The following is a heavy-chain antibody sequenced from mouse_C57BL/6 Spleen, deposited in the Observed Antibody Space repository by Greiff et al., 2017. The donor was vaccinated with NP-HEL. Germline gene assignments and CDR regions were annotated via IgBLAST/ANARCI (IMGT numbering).Heavy chain of an antibody. Sequence: QVQLQQSGAELVRPGTSVKMSCKASGYTFTNYWIGWAKQRPGHGLEWIGDIYPGGGYTNYNEKFKGKATLTADKSPSTAYMQFSSLTSEDSAIYYCARYYGSREAWFAYWGQGTLVTVSA. V-gene: IGHV1-63*01. J-gene: IGHJ3*01. D-gene: IGHD1-1*01. CDR1: GYTFTNYW. CDR3: ARYYGSREAWFAY. CDR2: IYPGGGYT.